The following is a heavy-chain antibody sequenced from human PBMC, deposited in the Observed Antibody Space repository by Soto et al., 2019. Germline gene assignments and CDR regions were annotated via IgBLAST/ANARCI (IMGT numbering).Heavy chain of an antibody. CDR3: ATLEGPGTIGKPVPFDY. V-gene: IGHV3-33*01. Sequence: QVQLAESGGGVVQPGRSLRLSCAASGFTFSSYGTHWVRQAPGKGLEWVAVIWYDGSNKYYADSVKGRFTISRDNSKNTLYLQMNSLRAEDTAVYYCATLEGPGTIGKPVPFDYWGQGTLVTVSS. J-gene: IGHJ4*02. CDR1: GFTFSSYG. CDR2: IWYDGSNK. D-gene: IGHD1-7*01.